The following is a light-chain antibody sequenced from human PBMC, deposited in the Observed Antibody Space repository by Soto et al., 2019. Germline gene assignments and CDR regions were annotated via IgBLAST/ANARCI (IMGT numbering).Light chain of an antibody. CDR1: QIVSSSY. CDR3: QHYGSSPRT. Sequence: EIVLTQSPGTLSLSPGERATLSCRASQIVSSSYLAWFQQKPGQAPRLLIYGASNRATDIPDRFSGSGSGTDFTLTISRLEPHDFAVYYCQHYGSSPRTFGPGTTVEIK. J-gene: IGKJ1*01. V-gene: IGKV3-20*01. CDR2: GAS.